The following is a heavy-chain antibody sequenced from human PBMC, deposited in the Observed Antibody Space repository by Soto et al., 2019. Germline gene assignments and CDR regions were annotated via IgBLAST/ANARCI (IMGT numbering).Heavy chain of an antibody. Sequence: SETLSLTCTVSCGSVSGYYWNWIRQSPGKGLEWIGYIYYTESPSYNPSLKSRLTISVDTSKNQFYLKLSSVTAADTAVYYCARDWLSSYYYYGMDVWGQGTTVTVSS. CDR1: CGSVSGYY. J-gene: IGHJ6*02. CDR2: IYYTESP. CDR3: ARDWLSSYYYYGMDV. V-gene: IGHV4-59*02. D-gene: IGHD3-9*01.